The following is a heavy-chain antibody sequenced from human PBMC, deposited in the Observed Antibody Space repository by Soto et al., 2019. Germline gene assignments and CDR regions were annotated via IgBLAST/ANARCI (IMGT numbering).Heavy chain of an antibody. CDR3: AKSFCSSSSCFFLWVDP. J-gene: IGHJ5*02. CDR1: GFTFSDYA. V-gene: IGHV3-23*01. Sequence: EVQLLESGGGLVQPGGSLRLSCAASGFTFSDYAMSWVRQPPGKGREWLSLISGTGVPTLYAGSVKGRFSVSRDNSKSTLFLEMNDLRVDDTAKYYCAKSFCSSSSCFFLWVDPWGPGTLVTVSS. D-gene: IGHD2-2*01. CDR2: ISGTGVPT.